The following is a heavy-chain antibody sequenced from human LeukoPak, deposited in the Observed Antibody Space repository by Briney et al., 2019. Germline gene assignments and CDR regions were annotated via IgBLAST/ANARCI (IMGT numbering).Heavy chain of an antibody. CDR2: IYYSGST. Sequence: SETLSLTCTVAGGSISSSSYYWGWIRQPPGKGLEWIGSIYYSGSTYYNPSLKSRVTISVDTSKNQFSLKLSSVTAADAAVYYCASYCGGDCYPGSDYWGQGTLVTVSS. CDR1: GGSISSSSYY. CDR3: ASYCGGDCYPGSDY. J-gene: IGHJ4*02. D-gene: IGHD2-21*02. V-gene: IGHV4-39*01.